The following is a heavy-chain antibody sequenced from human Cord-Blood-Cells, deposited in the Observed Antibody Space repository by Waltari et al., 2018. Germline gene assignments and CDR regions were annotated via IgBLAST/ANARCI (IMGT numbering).Heavy chain of an antibody. V-gene: IGHV4-34*01. CDR3: ARHYYYDSSGYYYWFDP. J-gene: IGHJ5*02. D-gene: IGHD3-22*01. CDR2: INHSGST. CDR1: GGSFSGYY. Sequence: QVQLQQWGAGLLKPSETLSLTCAVYGGSFSGYYWSWIRQPPGKGLEWIGEINHSGSTNYNPSLKSRVTISVDTCKNQFSLKLSSVTAADTAVYYCARHYYYDSSGYYYWFDPWGQGTLVTVSS.